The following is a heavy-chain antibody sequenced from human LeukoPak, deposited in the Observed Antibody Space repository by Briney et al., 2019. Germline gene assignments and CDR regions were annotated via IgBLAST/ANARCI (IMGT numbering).Heavy chain of an antibody. V-gene: IGHV4-39*01. D-gene: IGHD3-10*01. CDR1: GGSISSSSYY. CDR2: IYYSGST. J-gene: IGHJ4*02. Sequence: SETLSLTCTVSGGSISSSSYYWGWIRQPPGKGLEWIGSIYYSGSTYYNPSLKSRVTISVDTSKNQFSLKLSSVTAADTAVYYCARQQRRSLYYYGSGGMMIDYWGQGTLVTVSS. CDR3: ARQQRRSLYYYGSGGMMIDY.